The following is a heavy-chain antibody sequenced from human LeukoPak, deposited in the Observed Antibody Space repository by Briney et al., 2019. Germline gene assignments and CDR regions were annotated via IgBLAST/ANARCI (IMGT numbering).Heavy chain of an antibody. J-gene: IGHJ6*03. D-gene: IGHD3-3*01. V-gene: IGHV1-8*03. CDR1: GYTFTSYD. CDR2: MNPNSGNT. CDR3: ARAPTLDYDFWSGNYYYYMDV. Sequence: ASVKVSCKASGYTFTSYDINWVRQATGQGLEWMGWMNPNSGNTGYAQKFQGRVTITRNTSISTAYMELSSLRSEDTAVYYCARAPTLDYDFWSGNYYYYMDVWGKGTTVTVSS.